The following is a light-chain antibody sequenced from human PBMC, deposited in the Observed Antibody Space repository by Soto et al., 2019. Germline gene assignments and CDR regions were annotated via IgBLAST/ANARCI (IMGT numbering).Light chain of an antibody. CDR1: GRVGSS. CDR3: QQYAEYST. CDR2: GAS. Sequence: DIHLTQSPSSLSASVGDRVTMTCRASGRVGSSLAWYQQKAGEAPKLLFHGASTAAPDVPLRFSATGSGTEFTIVIDSLQAGDFANFYCQQYAEYSTFGRGTRLEI. J-gene: IGKJ2*01. V-gene: IGKV1-5*01.